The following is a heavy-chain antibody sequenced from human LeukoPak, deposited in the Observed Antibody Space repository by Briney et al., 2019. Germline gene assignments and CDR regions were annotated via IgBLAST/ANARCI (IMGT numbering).Heavy chain of an antibody. Sequence: GGSLRLSCVASGFNFDIFAMSWVRQSPGGGLEWVASLGRSGGSKNYAGSVKGRFTISRDNSKNTLFLQMNSLRVEDSAIYYCAKGEMATSNWGQGTLVTVSS. CDR3: AKGEMATSN. CDR2: LGRSGGSK. J-gene: IGHJ4*02. V-gene: IGHV3-23*01. CDR1: GFNFDIFA. D-gene: IGHD5-24*01.